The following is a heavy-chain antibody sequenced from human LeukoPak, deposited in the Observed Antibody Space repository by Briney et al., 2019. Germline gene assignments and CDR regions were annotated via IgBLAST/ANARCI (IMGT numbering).Heavy chain of an antibody. V-gene: IGHV3-74*01. CDR2: INSDGSRT. D-gene: IGHD1-14*01. J-gene: IGHJ6*02. Sequence: GGPLRLSCAAPGFTFSSYWMHWVRHAPGKGLVWVSRINSDGSRTSYADSVKGRFTISRDNAKNTLYLQMNSLKAEDTAVYYCALTTQYYYGMDVWGQGTTVTVSS. CDR1: GFTFSSYW. CDR3: ALTTQYYYGMDV.